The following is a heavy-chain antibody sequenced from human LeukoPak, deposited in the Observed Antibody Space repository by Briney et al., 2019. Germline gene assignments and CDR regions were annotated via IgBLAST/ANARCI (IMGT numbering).Heavy chain of an antibody. CDR1: GFTFSSYE. V-gene: IGHV3-48*03. Sequence: GGSLRLSCAASGFTFSSYEMNWVRQAPGKGLEWVAYISSSSSTIYYADSVKGRFTISRDNAKNSLYLQMNSLRADDTAVYYCARRDIVVIVSASDYWGQGTLVTVSS. J-gene: IGHJ4*02. D-gene: IGHD2-15*01. CDR3: ARRDIVVIVSASDY. CDR2: ISSSSSTI.